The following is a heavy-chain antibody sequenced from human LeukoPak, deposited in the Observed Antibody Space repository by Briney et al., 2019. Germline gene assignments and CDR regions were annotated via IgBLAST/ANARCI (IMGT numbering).Heavy chain of an antibody. Sequence: ASVKVSCKASGYTFTSYDINCVRQATGQGLEWMGWMNPNNVNTGYAQKFQGRVTMTRNTSISTAYMELSSLRSEDTAVYYCARGRIVPVYQLLPLYYYYYGMDVWGQGTTVTVSS. CDR2: MNPNNVNT. V-gene: IGHV1-8*01. CDR1: GYTFTSYD. D-gene: IGHD2-2*01. J-gene: IGHJ6*02. CDR3: ARGRIVPVYQLLPLYYYYYGMDV.